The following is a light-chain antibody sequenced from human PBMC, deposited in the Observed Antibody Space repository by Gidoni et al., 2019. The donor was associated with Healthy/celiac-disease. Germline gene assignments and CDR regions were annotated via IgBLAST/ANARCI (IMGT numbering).Light chain of an antibody. CDR3: QQRSNWPWT. V-gene: IGKV3-11*01. CDR1: QSVSSY. J-gene: IGKJ1*01. CDR2: DAS. Sequence: EIVLTQSPATLSLSPGERATLSCRASQSVSSYLAWYQQKPGQAPRLLIYDASNRATGIPARFSGSGSVTDFTLTISSLEPEDFAVYYCQQRSNWPWTFXQXTKVEIK.